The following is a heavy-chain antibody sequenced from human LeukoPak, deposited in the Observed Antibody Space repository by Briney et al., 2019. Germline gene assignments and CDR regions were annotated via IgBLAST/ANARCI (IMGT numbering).Heavy chain of an antibody. V-gene: IGHV3-30*04. J-gene: IGHJ4*02. CDR3: AREVERLGEFDY. CDR1: GFTFSSYA. CDR2: ISYEGSNK. D-gene: IGHD3-10*01. Sequence: GRSLRLSCAASGFTFSSYAMHWVRQAPGKGLEWVAVISYEGSNKYYADSVKGRFTISRDNSKNTLYLQMNGLRAEDTAVYYCAREVERLGEFDYWGQGTLVTVSS.